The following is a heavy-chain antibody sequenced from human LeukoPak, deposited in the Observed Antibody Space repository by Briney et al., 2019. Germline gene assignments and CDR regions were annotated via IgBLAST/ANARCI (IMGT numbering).Heavy chain of an antibody. CDR3: AREHNYYDSSGYFDY. Sequence: PGGSLRLSCAASGFTFNNYAMSWVRQAPGKGLEWVSAVSGSGGSTYYADSVKGRFTISRDNSKNTLYLQMNSLRAEDTAVYYCAREHNYYDSSGYFDYWGQGTLVTVSS. CDR1: GFTFNNYA. CDR2: VSGSGGST. J-gene: IGHJ4*02. V-gene: IGHV3-23*01. D-gene: IGHD3-22*01.